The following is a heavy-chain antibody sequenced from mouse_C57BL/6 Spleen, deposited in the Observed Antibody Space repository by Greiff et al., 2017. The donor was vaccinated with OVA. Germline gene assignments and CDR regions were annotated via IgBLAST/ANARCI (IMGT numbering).Heavy chain of an antibody. Sequence: QVQLQQPGTELVKPGASVKLSCKASGYTFTSYWMHWVKQRPGQGLEWIGNINPRNGGTNYNEKFKSKATLTVDKSSSTAYMQLSSLTSEDSAVXYCARQDFSGSSFAWFAYWGQGTLVTVSA. D-gene: IGHD1-1*01. J-gene: IGHJ3*01. CDR3: ARQDFSGSSFAWFAY. CDR1: GYTFTSYW. V-gene: IGHV1-53*01. CDR2: INPRNGGT.